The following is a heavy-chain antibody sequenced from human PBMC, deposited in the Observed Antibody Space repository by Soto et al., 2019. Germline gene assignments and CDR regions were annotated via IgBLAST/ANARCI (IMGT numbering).Heavy chain of an antibody. CDR1: GFTFSNAW. J-gene: IGHJ4*02. CDR2: VKSKTHGGTT. Sequence: PGGSLRLSCAGSGFTFSNAWMSWVRQAPGKGLEWVGRVKSKTHGGTTDYAAPVKGRFTISRDDSENTVFLQMNSLKTEDTAVYYCATGGYYPDYWGQGTLVTVSS. V-gene: IGHV3-15*01. CDR3: ATGGYYPDY. D-gene: IGHD3-10*01.